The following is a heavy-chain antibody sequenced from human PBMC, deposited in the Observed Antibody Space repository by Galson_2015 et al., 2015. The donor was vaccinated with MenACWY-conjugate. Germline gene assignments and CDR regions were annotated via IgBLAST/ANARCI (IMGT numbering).Heavy chain of an antibody. V-gene: IGHV3-30*10. Sequence: SLRLSCAASGFRFSSYTFYWVRQSPGKGLEWVAVVSYDASSRYYRDSVQGRFAISRDNSKNTVSLEMSSLGPEDSAVYYCVRAEGWQRSAFDLWGQGTMATVSS. J-gene: IGHJ3*01. CDR2: VSYDASSR. CDR1: GFRFSSYT. D-gene: IGHD4-23*01. CDR3: VRAEGWQRSAFDL.